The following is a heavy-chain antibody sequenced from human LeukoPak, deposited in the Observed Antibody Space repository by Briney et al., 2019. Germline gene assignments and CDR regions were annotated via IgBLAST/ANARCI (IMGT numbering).Heavy chain of an antibody. Sequence: ASVKVSCKASAYTFSDYHMHWVRQAPGQGLEWMGWINPNSGGTVYAQKFQGRVTMTRDTSITTAYMELSRLRSDDTAVYYCARARAPGDPFDIWGQGTMVTVSS. CDR3: ARARAPGDPFDI. D-gene: IGHD1-26*01. CDR2: INPNSGGT. J-gene: IGHJ3*02. CDR1: AYTFSDYH. V-gene: IGHV1-2*02.